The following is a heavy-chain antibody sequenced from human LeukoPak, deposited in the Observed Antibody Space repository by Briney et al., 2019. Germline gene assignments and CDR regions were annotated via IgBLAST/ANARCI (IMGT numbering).Heavy chain of an antibody. CDR3: ASGVSGYYYIDY. CDR2: ISYDGSNK. Sequence: GGSLRLSCAASGFTFSSYAMHWVRQAPGKGLEWVAVISYDGSNKYYADSVKGRFTISRDNSKNTLYLQMNSLRAEDTAVHYCASGVSGYYYIDYWGQGTLVTVSS. D-gene: IGHD3-22*01. V-gene: IGHV3-30-3*01. CDR1: GFTFSSYA. J-gene: IGHJ4*02.